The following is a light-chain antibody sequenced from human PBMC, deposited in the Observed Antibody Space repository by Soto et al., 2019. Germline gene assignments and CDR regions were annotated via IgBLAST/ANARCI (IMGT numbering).Light chain of an antibody. V-gene: IGKV1-8*01. J-gene: IGKJ5*01. CDR2: AAS. CDR3: QQYYSYPGT. Sequence: AIRMTQSPSSFSASTGDRVTITCRASQGISSYLAWYRQKPGKAPKLLIYAASTLQSGVPSRFSGSGSGTDFTLTISCLQSEDFATYYCQQYYSYPGTFGQGTRLEIK. CDR1: QGISSY.